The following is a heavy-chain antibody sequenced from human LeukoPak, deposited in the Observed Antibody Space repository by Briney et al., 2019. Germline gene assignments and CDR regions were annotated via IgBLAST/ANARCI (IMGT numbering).Heavy chain of an antibody. CDR1: GGSFSGYY. Sequence: SETLSLTCAVYGGSFSGYYWSWIRQPPGKGLEWIGEINHSGSTNYNPSLKSRVTISVDTSKNQFSLKLSSVTAADTAVYYCARGDGISDAFDIWDRGTMVTVSS. J-gene: IGHJ3*02. CDR2: INHSGST. D-gene: IGHD3-3*02. CDR3: ARGDGISDAFDI. V-gene: IGHV4-34*01.